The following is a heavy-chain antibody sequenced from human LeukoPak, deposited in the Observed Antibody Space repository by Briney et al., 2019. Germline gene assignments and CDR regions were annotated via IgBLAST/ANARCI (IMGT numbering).Heavy chain of an antibody. CDR2: IGSNGGST. D-gene: IGHD1-14*01. V-gene: IGHV3-64*02. CDR1: GFTFRSYA. CDR3: ARGTSDSPGIDY. Sequence: GGSLRLSCAASGFTFRSYAMHWVRQAPGKGLEYISGIGSNGGSTSYADAVKGRFIISRDNSKNTLYLQMGSLTHEDMAVYFCARGTSDSPGIDYRGQGTLVTVSS. J-gene: IGHJ4*02.